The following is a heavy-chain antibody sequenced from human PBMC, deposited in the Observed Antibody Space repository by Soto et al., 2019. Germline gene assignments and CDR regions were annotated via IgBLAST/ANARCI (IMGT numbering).Heavy chain of an antibody. CDR2: ISSSSSYI. CDR1: GFTFSSYS. V-gene: IGHV3-21*01. CDR3: ARDVGATKGGDAFDI. D-gene: IGHD1-26*01. Sequence: GGSLRLSCAASGFTFSSYSMNWVRQAPGKGLEWVSSISSSSSYIYYADSVKGRFTISRDNAKNSLYLQMNSLRAEDTAEYYCARDVGATKGGDAFDIWGQGTMVTVSS. J-gene: IGHJ3*02.